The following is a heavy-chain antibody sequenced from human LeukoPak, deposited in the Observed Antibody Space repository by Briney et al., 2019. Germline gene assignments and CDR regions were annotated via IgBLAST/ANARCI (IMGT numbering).Heavy chain of an antibody. CDR3: AKDIMATVTTFGFFDI. D-gene: IGHD4-17*01. Sequence: PGRSLRLSCAASGFTFDDYAMHWVRQAPGKGLEWVSGISWKSGSIGYADSVKGRFTISRDNAKNSLYLQMNSLRAEDMGLYYCAKDIMATVTTFGFFDIWGQGTMVTVSS. CDR1: GFTFDDYA. CDR2: ISWKSGSI. J-gene: IGHJ3*02. V-gene: IGHV3-9*03.